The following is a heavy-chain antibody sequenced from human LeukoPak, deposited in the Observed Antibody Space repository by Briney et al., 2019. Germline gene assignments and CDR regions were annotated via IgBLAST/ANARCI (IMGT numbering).Heavy chain of an antibody. CDR3: ARSPYDLVLFDY. CDR2: IYPGDSDT. D-gene: IGHD3-3*01. CDR1: GSRFTSYW. J-gene: IGHJ4*02. V-gene: IGHV5-51*01. Sequence: GEALNISFQGSGSRFTSYWIGWVRQMPGKGLEWMGIIYPGDSDTSYSPSFQGKVSISADKSITTAYLQWSSLKASDTAMYYYARSPYDLVLFDYWGQGTLVTVSS.